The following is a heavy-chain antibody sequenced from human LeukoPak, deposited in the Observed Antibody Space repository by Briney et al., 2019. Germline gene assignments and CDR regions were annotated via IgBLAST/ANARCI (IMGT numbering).Heavy chain of an antibody. V-gene: IGHV3-7*03. D-gene: IGHD2-2*01. Sequence: GGSLRLSCAASGFFFSSYWMTWVRQAPGKGLEWAANIKQDGSEKSYVDSVKGRFTISRDNSKNTLYLQMNSLRAEDTAVYYCARMPEDYYFDYWGQGTLVTVSS. CDR3: ARMPEDYYFDY. CDR1: GFFFSSYW. CDR2: IKQDGSEK. J-gene: IGHJ4*02.